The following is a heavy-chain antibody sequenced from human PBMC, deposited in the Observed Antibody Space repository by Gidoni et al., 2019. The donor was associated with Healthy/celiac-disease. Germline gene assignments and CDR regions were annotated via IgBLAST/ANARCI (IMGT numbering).Heavy chain of an antibody. CDR2: IYYSGST. V-gene: IGHV4-39*01. CDR3: ARPDCYGDGWFDP. Sequence: QLQLQESGPGLVKPSETLSLTCTVSGGSISSSSYYWGWIRQPPGKGLEWIGSIYYSGSTYYNPSLKSRVTISVDTSKNQFSLKLSSVTAADTAVYYCARPDCYGDGWFDPWGQGTLVTVSS. CDR1: GGSISSSSYY. J-gene: IGHJ5*02. D-gene: IGHD4-17*01.